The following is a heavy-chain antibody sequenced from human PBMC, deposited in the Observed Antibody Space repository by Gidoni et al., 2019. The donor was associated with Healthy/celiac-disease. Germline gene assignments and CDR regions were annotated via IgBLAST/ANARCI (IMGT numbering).Heavy chain of an antibody. V-gene: IGHV4-4*07. J-gene: IGHJ4*02. CDR1: GGSISSYY. CDR3: ARDLRGFSNNSGDY. Sequence: QVQLQESGPGLVKPSETLSLTCTVSGGSISSYYWNWVRQPAGKGLEWIGRIYSSGSTDYNPSLQTRVSMSVDTSKNQFSLNLNSVTAADTAVYYCARDLRGFSNNSGDYWGQGTLVTVSS. D-gene: IGHD1-1*01. CDR2: IYSSGST.